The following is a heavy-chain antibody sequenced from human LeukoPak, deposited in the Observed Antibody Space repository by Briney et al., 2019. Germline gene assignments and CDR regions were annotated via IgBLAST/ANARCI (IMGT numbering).Heavy chain of an antibody. Sequence: GRSLRLSCAASGFTFGDYDMHWVRQAPGKGLEWVSTVSWNSGTIGYADSVKGRFIISRDNAKNSLYLQMNSLRIEDTALYYCVIVGFDYWGQGTLVTVSS. V-gene: IGHV3-9*01. J-gene: IGHJ4*02. CDR1: GFTFGDYD. D-gene: IGHD3-16*02. CDR3: VIVGFDY. CDR2: VSWNSGTI.